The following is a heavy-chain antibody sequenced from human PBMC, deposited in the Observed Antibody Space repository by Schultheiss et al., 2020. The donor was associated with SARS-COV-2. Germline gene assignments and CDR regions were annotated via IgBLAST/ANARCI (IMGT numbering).Heavy chain of an antibody. CDR2: IYYSGST. CDR1: GGSISSYY. J-gene: IGHJ6*02. CDR3: ARVGPYYYGMDV. V-gene: IGHV4-59*12. Sequence: SETLSLTCTVSGGSISSYYWGWIRQPPGKGLEWIGSIYYSGSTNYNPSLKSRVTMSVDTSKNQFSLKLSSVTAADTAVYYCARVGPYYYGMDVWGQGTTVTVSS.